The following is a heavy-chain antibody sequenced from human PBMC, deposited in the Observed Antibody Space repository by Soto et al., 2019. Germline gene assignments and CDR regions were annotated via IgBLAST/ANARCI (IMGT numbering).Heavy chain of an antibody. Sequence: PGGSLRLSCVVSGSTCYEHAIHWFRQFPGEGLEWVSGVYCKGDSKGYADSVKGRFTISKDNAKNSLYLQMHSLRVEDTAVYYCVKDMTPGGADVWGQGTTVTVSS. V-gene: IGHV3-9*01. CDR2: VYCKGDSK. J-gene: IGHJ6*02. CDR1: GSTCYEHA. D-gene: IGHD4-17*01. CDR3: VKDMTPGGADV.